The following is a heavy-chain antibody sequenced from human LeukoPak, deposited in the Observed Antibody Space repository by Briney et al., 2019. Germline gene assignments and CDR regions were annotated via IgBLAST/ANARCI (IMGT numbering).Heavy chain of an antibody. CDR2: INSDGSTT. V-gene: IGHV3-74*01. CDR3: ARDRYSGSYFPDH. Sequence: GGSLRLSCAASGFSFSDYWMHWVRQAPGRGLVWVSRINSDGSTTSYADSVRGRFTISRDNAKNTLYLQMSSLRAEDTAVYYCARDRYSGSYFPDHWGQGTLVTVSS. J-gene: IGHJ5*02. D-gene: IGHD1-26*01. CDR1: GFSFSDYW.